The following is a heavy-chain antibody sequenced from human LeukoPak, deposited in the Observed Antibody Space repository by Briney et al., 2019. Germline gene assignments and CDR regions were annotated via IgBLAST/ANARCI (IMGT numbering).Heavy chain of an antibody. CDR3: ARPYGVGWSGLEH. CDR1: GFTFNNYW. Sequence: GGSLRISCAASGFTFNNYWMTWVRQAPGKGLEWVANIKPEGSAQYYADSVRGRFTISRDNAKNSVFLHMNSLRAEDTAVYHCARPYGVGWSGLEHWGWGTLVTVSS. V-gene: IGHV3-7*01. D-gene: IGHD6-19*01. J-gene: IGHJ4*02. CDR2: IKPEGSAQ.